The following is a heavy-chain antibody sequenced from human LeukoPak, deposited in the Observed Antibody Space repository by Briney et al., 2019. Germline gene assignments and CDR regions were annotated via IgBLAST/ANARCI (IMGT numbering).Heavy chain of an antibody. CDR1: GFTFSSYG. D-gene: IGHD3-10*01. J-gene: IGHJ6*02. CDR3: ARDPITMVRGDNLYGMDV. CDR2: IWYDGSNK. Sequence: PGRSLRLSCAASGFTFSSYGMHWVRQAPGKGLEWVAVIWYDGSNKYYADSVKGRFTISRGNSKNTLYLQMNSLRAEDTAVYYCARDPITMVRGDNLYGMDVWGQGTTVTVSS. V-gene: IGHV3-33*01.